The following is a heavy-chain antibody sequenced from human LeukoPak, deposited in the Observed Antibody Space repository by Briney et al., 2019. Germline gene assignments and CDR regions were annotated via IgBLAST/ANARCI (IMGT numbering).Heavy chain of an antibody. Sequence: GGSLRLSCAASGFTVSSNYMSWVRQAPGKGLEWVSVIYSGGSTYYADSVKGRFTISRDISKNTLYLQMNSLRAEDTAVYYCARESAAAGTDCWGQGTLVTVSS. D-gene: IGHD6-13*01. CDR2: IYSGGST. CDR3: ARESAAAGTDC. V-gene: IGHV3-53*01. J-gene: IGHJ4*02. CDR1: GFTVSSNY.